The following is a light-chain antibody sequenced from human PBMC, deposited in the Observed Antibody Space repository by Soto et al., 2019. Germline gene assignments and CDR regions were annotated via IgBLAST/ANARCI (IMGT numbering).Light chain of an antibody. V-gene: IGLV1-40*01. J-gene: IGLJ2*01. CDR3: QSYDSSLSGSV. Sequence: QSVLTQPPSVSGAPGQRVTISCTGSSSNFGAGYDVHWYQRLPGTAPKLLIYGNNNRPSGVPDRFSGSKSGTSASLAITGLQAEDEADYYCQSYDSSLSGSVFGGGTKLTVL. CDR2: GNN. CDR1: SSNFGAGYD.